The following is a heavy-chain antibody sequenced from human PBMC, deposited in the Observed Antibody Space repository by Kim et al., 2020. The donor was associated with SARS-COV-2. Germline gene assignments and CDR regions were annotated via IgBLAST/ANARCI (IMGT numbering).Heavy chain of an antibody. J-gene: IGHJ6*02. CDR3: AKAIKPGDFYYYYGMDV. V-gene: IGHV3-9*01. Sequence: SVKGRLTISSDHAKYSLYLQMSSLRAEDTALYYCAKAIKPGDFYYYYGMDVWGQGTTVTVSS.